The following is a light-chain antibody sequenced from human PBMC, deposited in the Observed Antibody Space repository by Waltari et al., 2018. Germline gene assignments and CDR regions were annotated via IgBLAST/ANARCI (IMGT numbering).Light chain of an antibody. V-gene: IGLV1-51*02. CDR1: TSNIGNNY. Sequence: QSVLTQPPSVSAAPGQKVTISCSGSTSNIGNNYVSWYPQHPGAAPKVFIYETEKRPSGIPDRFSGSKSGTSASLGITGLQTGDEAAYYCGTWDNNLSALVFGGGTRLTVL. J-gene: IGLJ2*01. CDR3: GTWDNNLSALV. CDR2: ETE.